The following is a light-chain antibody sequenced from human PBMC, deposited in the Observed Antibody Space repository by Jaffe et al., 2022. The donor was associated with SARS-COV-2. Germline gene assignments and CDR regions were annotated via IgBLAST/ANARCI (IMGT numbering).Light chain of an antibody. CDR2: GAF. V-gene: IGKV1-39*01. CDR3: QQSYDFPGT. Sequence: DIQMTQSPSSLSASVGDRVTITCRASQSIGGHLNWYQQKPGKSPKLLIYGAFTLQGGAPSRFSGSGSGTDFTLTISSLQPEDFATYFCQQSYDFPGTFGPGTKVDTK. J-gene: IGKJ3*01. CDR1: QSIGGH.